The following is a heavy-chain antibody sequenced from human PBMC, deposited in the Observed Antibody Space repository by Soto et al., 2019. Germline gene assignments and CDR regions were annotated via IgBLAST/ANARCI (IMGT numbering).Heavy chain of an antibody. D-gene: IGHD2-2*01. V-gene: IGHV4-30-2*01. CDR1: GGSISSGGYS. Sequence: SETLSLTCAVSGGSISSGGYSWSWIRQPPGKGLEWIGYIYNSGSTYYNTSLKKRVTISVDRSKNQFSLKLISVTAADTAVYYCARVPDRWGQGTLVTVSS. CDR2: IYNSGST. J-gene: IGHJ5*02. CDR3: ARVPDR.